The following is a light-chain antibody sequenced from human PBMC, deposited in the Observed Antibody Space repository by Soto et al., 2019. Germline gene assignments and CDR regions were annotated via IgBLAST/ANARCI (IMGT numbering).Light chain of an antibody. CDR3: HQYYSSPRT. V-gene: IGKV4-1*01. J-gene: IGKJ2*01. Sequence: DIVMTQSPDSLAVSLGERATINCKSSQSVLYSSTNKNYLAWYQQKAGQPPKLLIYWASTRESGVPDRISGSGSGTDFTLTISCLQAEDVAVYYCHQYYSSPRTFGQGTKLEIK. CDR2: WAS. CDR1: QSVLYSSTNKNY.